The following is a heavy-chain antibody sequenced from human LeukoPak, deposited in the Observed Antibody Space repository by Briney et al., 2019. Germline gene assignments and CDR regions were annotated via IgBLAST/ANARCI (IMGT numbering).Heavy chain of an antibody. J-gene: IGHJ3*02. V-gene: IGHV4-61*02. D-gene: IGHD2-2*01. CDR3: ARVGFRYCSSTSCFDAFDI. CDR1: GGSISSASYY. CDR2: IYTSGST. Sequence: PSETLSLTCTVSGGSISSASYYWSWIRQPAGKGLEWIGRIYTSGSTNYNPSLKSRVTISVDTSKNQFSLKLSSVTAADTAVYYCARVGFRYCSSTSCFDAFDIWGQGTMVTVSS.